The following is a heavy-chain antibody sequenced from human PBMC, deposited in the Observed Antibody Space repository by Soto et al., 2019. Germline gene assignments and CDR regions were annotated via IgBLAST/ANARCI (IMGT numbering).Heavy chain of an antibody. CDR2: MYPGDSDT. CDR1: GYTFTDYW. CDR3: ARHISSFRYYYYAMDV. V-gene: IGHV5-51*01. J-gene: IGHJ6*02. Sequence: GESLKISCKGSGYTFTDYWIGWVRQLPGKGLEWMGIMYPGDSDTRYSPSFQGHVTITVDKSTNTAYLQWNTLRASDTAMYYCARHISSFRYYYYAMDVWGQGTTVTVSS. D-gene: IGHD2-2*01.